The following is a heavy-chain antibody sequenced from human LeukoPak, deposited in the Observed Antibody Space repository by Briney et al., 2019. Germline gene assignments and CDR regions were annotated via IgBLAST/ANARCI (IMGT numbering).Heavy chain of an antibody. CDR1: GYTFTSYG. CDR2: ISPYNGNT. J-gene: IGHJ4*02. V-gene: IGHV1-18*01. CDR3: ARDDGIAARPDY. Sequence: ASVKVSCKASGYTFTSYGISWVRQAPGQGLEGMGWISPYNGNTNYAQKLQGRVTMTTDTSTSTAYLEPRSLRSDETAVYYCARDDGIAARPDYWGQGTLVTVSS. D-gene: IGHD6-6*01.